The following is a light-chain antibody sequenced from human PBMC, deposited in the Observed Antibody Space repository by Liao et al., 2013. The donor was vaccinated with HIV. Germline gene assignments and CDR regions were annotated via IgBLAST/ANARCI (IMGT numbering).Light chain of an antibody. CDR1: NLGSKY. V-gene: IGLV3-1*01. J-gene: IGLJ3*02. Sequence: SYELTQPPSLSVSPGQTAGITCTGDNLGSKYVTWFQQRPGQSPVVVIYQDVKRPSGIPERFSASNSGDTATLTISGTQAMDEADYYCQAWDNSAGWVFGGGTTLAVL. CDR3: QAWDNSAGWV. CDR2: QDV.